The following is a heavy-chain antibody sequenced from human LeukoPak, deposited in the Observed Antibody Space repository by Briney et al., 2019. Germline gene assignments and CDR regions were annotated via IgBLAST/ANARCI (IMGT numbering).Heavy chain of an antibody. J-gene: IGHJ4*02. CDR3: ARDYD. D-gene: IGHD3-16*01. Sequence: GGSLRLSCAASRFTFSSSWMSWVRQAPGKGLEWVANIKAEGSEKYYVDSVKGRFTISRDNDKNSLYLQMNSLRADDAAVYYCARDYDWGQGTLVTVSS. CDR1: RFTFSSSW. V-gene: IGHV3-7*04. CDR2: IKAEGSEK.